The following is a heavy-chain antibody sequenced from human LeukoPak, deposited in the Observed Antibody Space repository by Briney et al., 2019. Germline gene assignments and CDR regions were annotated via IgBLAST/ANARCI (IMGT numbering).Heavy chain of an antibody. Sequence: SETLSLTCTVSGGSISSYYWSWIRQPPGKGLEWIGYIYYSGSTNYNPSLKSRVTISVDTSKNQFSLKLSSVTAADTAVYYCTRHMARYGSGWYLDYWGQGTLVTVSS. V-gene: IGHV4-59*08. CDR3: TRHMARYGSGWYLDY. CDR2: IYYSGST. D-gene: IGHD6-19*01. J-gene: IGHJ4*02. CDR1: GGSISSYY.